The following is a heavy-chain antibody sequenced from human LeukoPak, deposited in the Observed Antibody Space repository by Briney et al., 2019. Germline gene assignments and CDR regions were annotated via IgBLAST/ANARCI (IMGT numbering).Heavy chain of an antibody. V-gene: IGHV1-2*02. CDR1: GYTFTGYY. CDR2: INPNSGGT. CDR3: ARGFPPRRYYDSSGYYSYYFDY. Sequence: ASVKASCKASGYTFTGYYMHWVRQAPGQGLEWMGWINPNSGGTNYAQKFQGRVTMTRDTSISTAYMELRSLRSDGTAMYYCARGFPPRRYYDSSGYYSYYFDYWGQGTLVTVSS. J-gene: IGHJ4*02. D-gene: IGHD3-22*01.